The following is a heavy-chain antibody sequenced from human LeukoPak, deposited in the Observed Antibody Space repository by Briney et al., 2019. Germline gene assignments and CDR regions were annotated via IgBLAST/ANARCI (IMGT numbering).Heavy chain of an antibody. CDR2: ISSSSTYT. CDR3: ARAPAGSMVSFDY. D-gene: IGHD5-18*01. J-gene: IGHJ4*02. CDR1: GXTFSDYY. Sequence: PGGSLRLSCAASGXTFSDYYMSWIRQAPGKGLEWVSFISSSSTYTDYADSVKGRITISRDNAKNSLSLQMNNLRAEDTAVYYCARAPAGSMVSFDYWGQGTLVTVSS. V-gene: IGHV3-11*06.